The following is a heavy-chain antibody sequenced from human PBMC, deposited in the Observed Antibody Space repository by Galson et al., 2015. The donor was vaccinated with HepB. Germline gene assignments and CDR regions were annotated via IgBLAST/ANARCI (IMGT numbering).Heavy chain of an antibody. V-gene: IGHV3-7*03. Sequence: SLRLSCAASGFTFSSYWMSWVRQAPGKGLEWVANIKQDGSEKYYVDSVKGRFTISRDNAKNSLYLQMNSLRAEDTAVYYCARGTHYDFWRRYYYYYYGMDVWGQGTTVTVSS. CDR3: ARGTHYDFWRRYYYYYYGMDV. CDR2: IKQDGSEK. D-gene: IGHD3-3*01. CDR1: GFTFSSYW. J-gene: IGHJ6*02.